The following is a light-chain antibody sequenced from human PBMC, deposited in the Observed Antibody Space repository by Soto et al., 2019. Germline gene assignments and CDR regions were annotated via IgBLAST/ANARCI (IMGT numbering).Light chain of an antibody. Sequence: QSALAQPVAVSLSPGQSITISCSGTSSYGGGYNYVSWYQEHTGQAPKLMIYELSNRPSGVSTRFSGSKSGNTASLTISGLQAEDDADYYCSSYTSSSTPYYVFGTGTKVTVL. CDR1: SSYGGGYNY. CDR2: ELS. J-gene: IGLJ1*01. V-gene: IGLV2-14*01. CDR3: SSYTSSSTPYYV.